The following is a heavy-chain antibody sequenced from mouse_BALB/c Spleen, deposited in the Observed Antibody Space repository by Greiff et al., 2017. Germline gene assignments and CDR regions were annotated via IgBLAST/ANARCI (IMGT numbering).Heavy chain of an antibody. V-gene: IGHV5-4*02. J-gene: IGHJ3*01. CDR1: GFTFSDYY. CDR3: ARGDYRYDEFAY. Sequence: EVKLVESGGGLVKPGGSLKLSCAASGFTFSDYYMYWVRQTPEKRLEWVATISDGGSYTYYPDSVKGRFTISRDNAKNNLYLQMSSLKSEDTAMYYCARGDYRYDEFAYWGQGTLVTVSA. CDR2: ISDGGSYT. D-gene: IGHD2-14*01.